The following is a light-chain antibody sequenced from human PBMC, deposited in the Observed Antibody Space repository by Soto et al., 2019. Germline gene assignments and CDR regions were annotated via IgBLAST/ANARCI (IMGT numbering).Light chain of an antibody. J-gene: IGLJ3*02. Sequence: QSVLTQPRSVSGSPGQSVTISCTGTSSNVGGYNYVSWYQQHPGKAPKLILYDVTKRPSGVPDRLSGSKSGNTASLTISGLQAEDEANYYCCSYAGTYTGVFGGGTKLTVL. V-gene: IGLV2-11*01. CDR2: DVT. CDR1: SSNVGGYNY. CDR3: CSYAGTYTGV.